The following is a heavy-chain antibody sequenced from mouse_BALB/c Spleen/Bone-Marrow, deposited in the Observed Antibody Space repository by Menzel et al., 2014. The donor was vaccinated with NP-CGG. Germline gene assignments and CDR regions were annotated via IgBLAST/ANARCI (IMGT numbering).Heavy chain of an antibody. CDR1: GYTFTSYW. CDR2: INPSNGRT. J-gene: IGHJ2*01. Sequence: QVQLQQSGAELVKPGASVKLSCKASGYTFTSYWMPWVKQRPGQGLEWIGEINPSNGRTNYNEKFKSKATLTVDKSSSTAYMQLSSLTSEDSAVYYCARRTTTVVATDYWGQGTTLTVSS. D-gene: IGHD1-1*01. V-gene: IGHV1S81*02. CDR3: ARRTTTVVATDY.